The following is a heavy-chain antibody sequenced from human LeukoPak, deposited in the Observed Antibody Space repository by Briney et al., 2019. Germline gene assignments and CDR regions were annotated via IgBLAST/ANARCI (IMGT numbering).Heavy chain of an antibody. CDR1: GFTFSSYG. CDR3: AKGGGYSYENYYYYMGV. CDR2: IRYDGNSK. Sequence: QAGGSLRLSCAASGFTFSSYGMHWVRQAPDKGLEWVAFIRYDGNSKDYADSVKGRFTISRDNSKNTLYLQMNSLRGEDTALYYCAKGGGYSYENYYYYMGVWGKGTTVTVSS. D-gene: IGHD5-18*01. V-gene: IGHV3-30*02. J-gene: IGHJ6*03.